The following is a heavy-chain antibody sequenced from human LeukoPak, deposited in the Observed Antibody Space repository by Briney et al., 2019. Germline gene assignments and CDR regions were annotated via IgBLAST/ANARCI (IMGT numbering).Heavy chain of an antibody. CDR1: GFTFSSYA. J-gene: IGHJ4*02. Sequence: GGSLRLSCAASGFTFSSYAMSWVRQAPGKGLEWVSAISGSGGSTYYADSVKGRFTISRDNSKNTLYLQMNSLRAEDTAVYYWAAPDYDILTGYSVDFDYWGQGTLVTVSS. CDR2: ISGSGGST. D-gene: IGHD3-9*01. CDR3: AAPDYDILTGYSVDFDY. V-gene: IGHV3-23*01.